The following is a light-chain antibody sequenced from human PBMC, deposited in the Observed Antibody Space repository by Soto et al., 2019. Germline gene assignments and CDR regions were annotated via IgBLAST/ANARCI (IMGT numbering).Light chain of an antibody. CDR3: QQYDTWPLT. CDR2: AES. Sequence: EIVMTQSPATLSVSPGERVTLSCRASQSIGSNLAWYLQKPGQAPTLLIYAESTRATGFPARFSGSGSGTEFTLSISTLQSEDFAVYYCQQYDTWPLTFGGGTKVEI. CDR1: QSIGSN. J-gene: IGKJ4*01. V-gene: IGKV3-15*01.